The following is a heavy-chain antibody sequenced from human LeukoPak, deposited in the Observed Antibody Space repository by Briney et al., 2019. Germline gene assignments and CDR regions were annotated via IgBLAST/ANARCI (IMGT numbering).Heavy chain of an antibody. J-gene: IGHJ4*02. Sequence: SVKVSCKASEGTFSSYAISWVRQAPGQGLEWMGGIIPIFGTANYAQKFQGRVTITTDESTSTAYMELSSLRSEDTAVYYCARVLAGSSWGFDYWGQGTLVTVSS. CDR1: EGTFSSYA. CDR3: ARVLAGSSWGFDY. D-gene: IGHD6-13*01. V-gene: IGHV1-69*05. CDR2: IIPIFGTA.